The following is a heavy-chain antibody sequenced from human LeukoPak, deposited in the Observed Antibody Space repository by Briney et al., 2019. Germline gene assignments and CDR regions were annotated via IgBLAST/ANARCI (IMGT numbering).Heavy chain of an antibody. CDR2: IYSGGST. CDR1: GFTVSSNY. D-gene: IGHD6-13*01. J-gene: IGHJ4*02. CDR3: ASKGYSSSWFDY. Sequence: GGSLRLSCAASGFTVSSNYMSWVRQAPGKGLEWVSVIYSGGSTYYADSVKGRFTISRDNSKNTLYLQMNSLRAEDTAAYYCASKGYSSSWFDYWGQGTLVTVSS. V-gene: IGHV3-53*01.